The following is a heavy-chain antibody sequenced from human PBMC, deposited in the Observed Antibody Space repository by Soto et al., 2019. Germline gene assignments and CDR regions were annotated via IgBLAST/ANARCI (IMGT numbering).Heavy chain of an antibody. V-gene: IGHV1-58*02. CDR1: GFTFTSSA. Sequence: GASVKVSCKASGFTFTSSAMQWVRQARGQRLEWIGWIVVGSGNTNYAQKFQERVTITRDMSTSTAYMELSSLRSEDTAVYYCAAGYSYGPDAFDIWRQGTMVTVSS. J-gene: IGHJ3*02. CDR2: IVVGSGNT. CDR3: AAGYSYGPDAFDI. D-gene: IGHD5-18*01.